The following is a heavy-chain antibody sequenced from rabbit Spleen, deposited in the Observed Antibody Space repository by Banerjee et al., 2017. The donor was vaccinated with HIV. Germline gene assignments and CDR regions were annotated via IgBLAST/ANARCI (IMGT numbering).Heavy chain of an antibody. CDR1: GFSFRDKAV. V-gene: IGHV1S45*01. J-gene: IGHJ4*01. CDR2: INASTGKP. D-gene: IGHD1-1*01. CDR3: ARDLVGVIGWNFYL. Sequence: QEQLVESGGGLVKPEGSLKLSCTASGFSFRDKAVMRWVRQAPGKGLEWIACINASTGKPVYATWASGRFTISRTSSTTVTLRMTSLTAADRATYFCARDLVGVIGWNFYLWGQGTLVTVS.